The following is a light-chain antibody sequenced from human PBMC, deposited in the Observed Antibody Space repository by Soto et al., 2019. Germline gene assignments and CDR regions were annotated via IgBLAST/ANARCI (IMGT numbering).Light chain of an antibody. J-gene: IGKJ2*01. CDR1: QTISTY. CDR3: QQSYSTPQA. Sequence: DIQMTQSPSSLSASVGERVTITCRASQTISTYLTWYQQKPGKAPDLLIYAASNLQSGVPSRFSGSGSGTDFTLTISSLQPEDSAIYYCQQSYSTPQAFGQGTNLEIK. V-gene: IGKV1-39*01. CDR2: AAS.